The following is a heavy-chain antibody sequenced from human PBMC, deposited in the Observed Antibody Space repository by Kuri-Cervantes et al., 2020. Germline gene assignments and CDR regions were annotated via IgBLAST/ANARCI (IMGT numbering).Heavy chain of an antibody. D-gene: IGHD3-16*01. V-gene: IGHV3-30-3*01. Sequence: GGSLRLSWAASGFTFSSYAMHWVRQAPGKGLEWVAVISYDGSNKYYADSVKGRFTISRENSKNTLYLQMNSLRAEDTAVYYCARDVGGPLFRWTDYYGMDVWGQGPTVTVSS. J-gene: IGHJ6*02. CDR1: GFTFSSYA. CDR3: ARDVGGPLFRWTDYYGMDV. CDR2: ISYDGSNK.